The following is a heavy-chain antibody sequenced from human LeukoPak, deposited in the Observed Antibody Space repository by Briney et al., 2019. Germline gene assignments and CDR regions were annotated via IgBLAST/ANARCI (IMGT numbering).Heavy chain of an antibody. CDR1: GFTFGDYA. J-gene: IGHJ4*02. V-gene: IGHV3-49*04. CDR2: IRSKTYGGTP. CDR3: TRDQTPYY. Sequence: GGSLRLSCTASGFTFGDYALTWVRQAPGKGLEWAGFIRSKTYGGTPEYAASVQGRFTISRDDSKGIAYLQMNSLKTEDTAVYYCTRDQTPYYWGQGTLVTVSS.